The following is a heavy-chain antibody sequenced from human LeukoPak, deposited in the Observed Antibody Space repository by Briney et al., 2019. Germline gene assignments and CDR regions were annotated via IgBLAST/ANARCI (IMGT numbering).Heavy chain of an antibody. J-gene: IGHJ4*02. CDR1: GGSFSGYY. V-gene: IGHV4-34*01. CDR3: ATLKR. Sequence: SETLSLTCAVYGGSFSGYYWSWIRQPPGKGLEWIGEINHSGSTSYNPSLKNRVTISVDTSKNQFSLKLSSVTAADTAVYYCATLKRWGQGTLVTVSS. CDR2: INHSGST.